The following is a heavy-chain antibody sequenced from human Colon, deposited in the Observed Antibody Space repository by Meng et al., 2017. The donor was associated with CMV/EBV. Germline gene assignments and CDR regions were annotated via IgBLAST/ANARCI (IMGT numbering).Heavy chain of an antibody. J-gene: IGHJ4*02. CDR2: ISASGSTT. CDR1: GFTFRTYE. D-gene: IGHD6-6*01. CDR3: ARGRSEYSSSSFGY. V-gene: IGHV3-48*03. Sequence: GESLKISCAVPGFTFRTYEMNWVRQAPGKGLEWVSYISASGSTTYYADSVKGRFTISRDNAKNSLYLQMNSLRAEDTAVYYCARGRSEYSSSSFGYWGQGTLVTVSS.